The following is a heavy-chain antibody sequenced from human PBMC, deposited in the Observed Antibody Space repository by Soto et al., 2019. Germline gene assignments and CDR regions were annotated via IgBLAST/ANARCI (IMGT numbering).Heavy chain of an antibody. CDR2: IYHSGST. CDR1: GGSISSSNW. Sequence: SETLSLTCAVSGGSISSSNWWSWVRQPPGKGLEWIGEIYHSGSTNYNPSLKSRVTISVDKSKNQFSLKLSSVTAADTAVYYCARAGGSMTTVTRSYFDYWGQGTRVTSPQ. J-gene: IGHJ4*02. V-gene: IGHV4-4*02. CDR3: ARAGGSMTTVTRSYFDY. D-gene: IGHD4-17*01.